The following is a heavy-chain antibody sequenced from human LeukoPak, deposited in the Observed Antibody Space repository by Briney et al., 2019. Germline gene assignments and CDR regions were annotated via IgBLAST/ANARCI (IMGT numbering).Heavy chain of an antibody. CDR2: IWYDGTNK. CDR3: ARTRYNGGGVDY. CDR1: GFTFSDYG. V-gene: IGHV3-33*01. J-gene: IGHJ4*02. Sequence: GGSLRHTCAASGFTFSDYGMHWVRQAPGKGLEWVAVIWYDGTNKYYADSVEGRFTISRDNSKNTLYLQMNSLRAEDTAVYYGARTRYNGGGVDYWGRGTPVTVSP. D-gene: IGHD2-21*01.